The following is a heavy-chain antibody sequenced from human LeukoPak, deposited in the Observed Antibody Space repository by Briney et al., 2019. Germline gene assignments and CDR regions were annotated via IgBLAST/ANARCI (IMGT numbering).Heavy chain of an antibody. CDR2: INAGNGNT. V-gene: IGHV1-3*01. J-gene: IGHJ4*02. Sequence: GASVKVSCKASGYTFTSYAMHWVRQAPGQRLEWMGWINAGNGNTKYSQKFQGRVTITRDTSASTAYMELRSLRSDDTAVYYCARDLRPITIAAPLSYWGQGTLVTVSS. CDR1: GYTFTSYA. CDR3: ARDLRPITIAAPLSY. D-gene: IGHD6-6*01.